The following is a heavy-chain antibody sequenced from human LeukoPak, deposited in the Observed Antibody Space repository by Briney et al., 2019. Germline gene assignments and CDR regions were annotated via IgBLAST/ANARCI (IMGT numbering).Heavy chain of an antibody. CDR2: ISSDGVYT. CDR3: AKALDYCDGGTCYNSGMDS. J-gene: IGHJ4*02. V-gene: IGHV3-64D*08. D-gene: IGHD2-15*01. Sequence: GGSLRLSCLASGFTFNLYSMHWVRQAPGKGLEFVSVISSDGVYTYYAYSVKGRFTISRDNSKNTVYLQMSSLGADDTAVYYCAKALDYCDGGTCYNSGMDSWGQGTLVTVSS. CDR1: GFTFNLYS.